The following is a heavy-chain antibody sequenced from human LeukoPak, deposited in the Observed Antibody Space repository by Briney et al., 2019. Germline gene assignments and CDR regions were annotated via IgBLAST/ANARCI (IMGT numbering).Heavy chain of an antibody. D-gene: IGHD6-19*01. V-gene: IGHV4-59*01. J-gene: IGHJ4*02. CDR2: MYNSGST. CDR3: ARHASVDGNWPRPLDY. CDR1: GGSISSYY. Sequence: SETLSLTCTVSGGSISSYYLSWIRQPPGKGLEWIGSMYNSGSTNFNPSLRSRVTISVDTSKNQFSLKLSSVTAADTAVYYCARHASVDGNWPRPLDYWGRGSLVTVSS.